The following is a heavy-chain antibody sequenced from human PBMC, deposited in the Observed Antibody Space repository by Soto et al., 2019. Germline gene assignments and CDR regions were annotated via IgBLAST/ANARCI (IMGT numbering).Heavy chain of an antibody. CDR3: ARATVYYDFWSGYSPNWFDP. D-gene: IGHD3-3*01. CDR2: IYWNDDK. V-gene: IGHV2-5*01. J-gene: IGHJ5*02. CDR1: GFSLSTSGVG. Sequence: PTLVNPTQTLTLTCTFSGFSLSTSGVGVGWIRQPPGKALEWLALIYWNDDKRYSPSLRSRLTITKDTSKNQVVLTMTNMDPVDTATYYCARATVYYDFWSGYSPNWFDPWGQGTLVTVSS.